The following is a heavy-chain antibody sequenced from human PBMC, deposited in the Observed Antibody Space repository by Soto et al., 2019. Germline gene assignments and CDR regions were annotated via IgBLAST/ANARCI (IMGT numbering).Heavy chain of an antibody. CDR3: AKDLLLWFGEKGAFDY. J-gene: IGHJ4*02. CDR2: ISGSGGST. CDR1: GFTFSSYA. V-gene: IGHV3-23*04. Sequence: EVQLVESGGGLVQPGGSLRLSCAASGFTFSSYAMSWVRQAPGKGLEWVSAISGSGGSTYYADSVKGRFTISRDNSKNTLYLQMNSLRAEDTAVYYCAKDLLLWFGEKGAFDYWGQGTLVTVSS. D-gene: IGHD3-10*01.